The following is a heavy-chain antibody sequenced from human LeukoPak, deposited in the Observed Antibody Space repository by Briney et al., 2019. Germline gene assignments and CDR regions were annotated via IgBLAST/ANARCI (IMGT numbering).Heavy chain of an antibody. V-gene: IGHV3-30-3*01. CDR1: GFTFSSYA. CDR2: ISYDGSNK. CDR3: ARGSLYRSFDY. J-gene: IGHJ4*02. Sequence: GGSLRLSYAASGFTFSSYAMHWVRQAPGKGLEWVAVISYDGSNKYYADSVKGRFTISRDNSKNTLYLQMNSLRAEDTAVYYCARGSLYRSFDYWGQGTLVTVSS.